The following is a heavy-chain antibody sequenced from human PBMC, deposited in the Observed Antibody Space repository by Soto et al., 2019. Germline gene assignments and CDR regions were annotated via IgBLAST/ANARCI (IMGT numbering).Heavy chain of an antibody. CDR1: GGSISGYY. Sequence: SETLSLTCTVSGGSISGYYWSWIRQPPGKGLEWIGYIYYTGSTNHNPSFKSRVTVSVDTSKNQFSLKLSSVTAADTAVYYCAREQRGPYFDNWGQGALVTVSS. D-gene: IGHD3-10*01. J-gene: IGHJ4*02. CDR2: IYYTGST. CDR3: AREQRGPYFDN. V-gene: IGHV4-59*01.